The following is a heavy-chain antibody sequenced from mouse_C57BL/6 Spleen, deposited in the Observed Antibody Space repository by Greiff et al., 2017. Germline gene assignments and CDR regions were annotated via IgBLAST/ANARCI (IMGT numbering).Heavy chain of an antibody. Sequence: EVMLVESGPGMVKPSQSLSLTCTVTGYSITSGYDWHWIRHFPGNKLEWMGYISYSGSTNYNPSLKSRISITHDTSKNHFFLKLNSVTTEDTATYYCARGDSDWFAYWGQGTLVTVSA. CDR1: GYSITSGYD. D-gene: IGHD3-2*02. V-gene: IGHV3-1*01. CDR2: ISYSGST. J-gene: IGHJ3*01. CDR3: ARGDSDWFAY.